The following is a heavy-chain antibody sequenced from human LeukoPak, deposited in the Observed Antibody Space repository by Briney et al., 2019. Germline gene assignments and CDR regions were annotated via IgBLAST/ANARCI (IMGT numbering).Heavy chain of an antibody. CDR1: GFTFGSYG. CDR2: IWYGGSNK. V-gene: IGHV3-33*06. Sequence: GGSLRLSWAASGFTFGSYGMDWVRQAPGEGLEWVAVIWYGGSNKYYADSVKGRFTISRDNSKHTLYLQMNSLRAEDTAVYYCANTEKGCSSTSCYDWGQGTLLSVFS. CDR3: ANTEKGCSSTSCYD. D-gene: IGHD2-2*01. J-gene: IGHJ4*02.